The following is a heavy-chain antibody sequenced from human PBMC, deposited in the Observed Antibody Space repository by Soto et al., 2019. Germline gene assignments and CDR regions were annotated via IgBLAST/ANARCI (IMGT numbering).Heavy chain of an antibody. CDR1: GFTFSSYW. CDR2: IKQDGSEK. CDR3: ARDPIIVVVPAARPLVFDP. D-gene: IGHD2-2*01. Sequence: EVQLVESGGGLVQPGGSLRLSCAASGFTFSSYWMSWVRQAPGTGLEWVANIKQDGSEKYYVDSVKGRFTISRDNAKNSLYLQMNSLRAEDTAVYYCARDPIIVVVPAARPLVFDPWGQGTLVTVSS. J-gene: IGHJ5*02. V-gene: IGHV3-7*01.